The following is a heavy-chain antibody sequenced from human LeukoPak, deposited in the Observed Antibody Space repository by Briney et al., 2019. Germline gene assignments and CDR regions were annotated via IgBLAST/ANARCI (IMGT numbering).Heavy chain of an antibody. CDR2: LQYDRTNV. V-gene: IGHV3-30*02. Sequence: PGGSLRLSCAASRFSFSSYGMHWVRQAPGKGLEWVAYLQYDRTNVQYADSVRGRFTISRDNSKNTLYLQMNSLRAEDTAVYYCAKQRQEYYYDSSGYPHTYYYYYMDVWGKGTTVTISS. CDR1: RFSFSSYG. J-gene: IGHJ6*03. CDR3: AKQRQEYYYDSSGYPHTYYYYYMDV. D-gene: IGHD3-22*01.